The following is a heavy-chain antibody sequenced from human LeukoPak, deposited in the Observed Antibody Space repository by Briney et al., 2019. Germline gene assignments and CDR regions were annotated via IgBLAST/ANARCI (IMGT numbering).Heavy chain of an antibody. J-gene: IGHJ3*02. D-gene: IGHD5-18*01. CDR2: INHSGST. V-gene: IGHV4-34*01. Sequence: AETLSLTCAVYGGSFSGYSWTWIRQPPGKGLEWIGEINHSGSTNYNPSLKSRVTISVDTSKNQFSLKLSSVTAADTAVYYCARGRYSYGYGGAFDIWGQGTMVTVSS. CDR1: GGSFSGYS. CDR3: ARGRYSYGYGGAFDI.